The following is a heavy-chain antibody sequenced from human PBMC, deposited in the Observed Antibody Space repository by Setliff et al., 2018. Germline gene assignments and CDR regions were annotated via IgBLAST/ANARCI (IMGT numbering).Heavy chain of an antibody. CDR1: GFTFSSSA. D-gene: IGHD2-15*01. V-gene: IGHV3-23*01. Sequence: GGSLRLSCAASGFTFSSSAMTWVRQTPGKGLEWVSGISGSGGSTNYADSVKGRFTISRDNSMNTLYLQMHGLRAEDTAVYYCARYCSSGSCYYDAFDVWGQGTMVTVSS. J-gene: IGHJ3*01. CDR3: ARYCSSGSCYYDAFDV. CDR2: ISGSGGST.